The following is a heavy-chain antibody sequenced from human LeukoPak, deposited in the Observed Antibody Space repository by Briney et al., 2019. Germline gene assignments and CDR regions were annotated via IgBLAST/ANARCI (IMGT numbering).Heavy chain of an antibody. Sequence: GSVKVSCKASGYTFTGYYMHWVRQAPGQGLEWMGWINPNNGVTNYAQKFQGRITMTRDTSISTAYMDLSRLTSDDTAVYYCARVLRPLERDDYWGQGTLVTVSS. V-gene: IGHV1-2*02. CDR3: ARVLRPLERDDY. J-gene: IGHJ4*02. CDR1: GYTFTGYY. D-gene: IGHD3-9*01. CDR2: INPNNGVT.